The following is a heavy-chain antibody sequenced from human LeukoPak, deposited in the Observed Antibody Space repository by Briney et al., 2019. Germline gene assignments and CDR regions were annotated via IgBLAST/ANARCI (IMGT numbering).Heavy chain of an antibody. V-gene: IGHV3-74*01. CDR2: ISGDGSTT. Sequence: GGSLRLSCATSGFAFSSYLMLWVRQVPGKGLVWVSRISGDGSTTTYADSVKGRFTISRDNTNNILYLQMNSLRAEDTAIYYCARSQFDYWGQGILVTVTS. J-gene: IGHJ4*02. CDR1: GFAFSSYL. CDR3: ARSQFDY.